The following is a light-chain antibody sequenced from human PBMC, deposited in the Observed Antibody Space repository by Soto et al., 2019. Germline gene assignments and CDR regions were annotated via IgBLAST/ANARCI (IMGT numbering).Light chain of an antibody. CDR3: QQYNNWPGT. Sequence: IVLTQYPATLSLAPGERATLSCRASQSVSSLLAWYQQKPGQAPRIILYDASNRATGIPARFSGSGSGTDFTLTISSLEPEDFAIYFCQQYNNWPGTFGGGTKVEIK. CDR1: QSVSSL. J-gene: IGKJ4*01. V-gene: IGKV3-11*01. CDR2: DAS.